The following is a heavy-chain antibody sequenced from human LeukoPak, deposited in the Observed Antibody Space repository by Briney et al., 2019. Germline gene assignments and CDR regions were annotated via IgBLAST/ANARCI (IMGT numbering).Heavy chain of an antibody. CDR2: ISSHGSET. V-gene: IGHV3-30*04. D-gene: IGHD3-3*01. CDR3: VCPFASSSFLDNWFDH. J-gene: IGHJ5*02. Sequence: GKSLRLSCAASNFAFEYYAMHWVRQSPGRGLAWVAVISSHGSETFYADSVKGRFTISRDNSKSTLFLQMNNLRPEDTAVHYCVCPFASSSFLDNWFDHWGQGTLVTVSS. CDR1: NFAFEYYA.